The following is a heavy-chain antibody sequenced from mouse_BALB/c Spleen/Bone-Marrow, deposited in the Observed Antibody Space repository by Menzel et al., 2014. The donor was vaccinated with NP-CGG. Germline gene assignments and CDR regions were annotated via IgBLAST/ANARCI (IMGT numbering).Heavy chain of an antibody. J-gene: IGHJ4*01. Sequence: VQLKESGGDLVKPGGSLKLSCAASGFTLSSYGMSWVRQTPDKRLEWVATISSGGVYTYYPDSVKGRFTISRDNAKNTLYLQMSSLKSEDTAMYYCARRTGTDYYAMDYWGQGTSVTVSS. D-gene: IGHD4-1*01. CDR3: ARRTGTDYYAMDY. V-gene: IGHV5-6*01. CDR2: ISSGGVYT. CDR1: GFTLSSYG.